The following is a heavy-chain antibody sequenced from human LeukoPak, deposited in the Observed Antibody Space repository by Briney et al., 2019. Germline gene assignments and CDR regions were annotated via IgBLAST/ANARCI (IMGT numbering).Heavy chain of an antibody. D-gene: IGHD4-17*01. CDR1: GYTVTGYY. V-gene: IGHV1-2*02. J-gene: IGHJ6*04. CDR3: AREFMTTVTLDV. Sequence: ASVKVSCKASGYTVTGYYIHWVRQAPGQGLEWMGWINPNSGDTNYSQKFQGRVTMTRDTSITTAFMELSRLTSDDTAVYYCAREFMTTVTLDVWGKGTTVTVSS. CDR2: INPNSGDT.